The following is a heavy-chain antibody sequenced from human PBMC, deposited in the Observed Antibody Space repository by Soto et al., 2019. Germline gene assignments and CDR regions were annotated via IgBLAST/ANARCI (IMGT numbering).Heavy chain of an antibody. CDR1: GGSISSGGYY. Sequence: QVPLQESGPGLVKPSQTLSLTCTVSGGSISSGGYYWSWIRQHPGKGLEWIGYIYYSGSTYYNPSLKSRVTISVDTSKNQFSLKLSSVTAADTAVYYCARDRRSRDGYPAGWFDPWGQGTLVTVSS. V-gene: IGHV4-31*03. D-gene: IGHD5-12*01. CDR2: IYYSGST. CDR3: ARDRRSRDGYPAGWFDP. J-gene: IGHJ5*02.